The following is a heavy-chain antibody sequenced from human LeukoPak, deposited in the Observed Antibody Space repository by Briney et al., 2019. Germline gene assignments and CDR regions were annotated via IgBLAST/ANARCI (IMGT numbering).Heavy chain of an antibody. Sequence: PGGSLRLSCAASGFTFSSYGMHWVRQAPGKGLEWVAVISYDGSNKYYADSVKGRFTISRDNSKNTFYLLINSLRAEDTAVYYCAKGKIWDGGYDLDFDYWGQGTLVTVSS. CDR1: GFTFSSYG. V-gene: IGHV3-30*18. D-gene: IGHD5-12*01. J-gene: IGHJ4*02. CDR2: ISYDGSNK. CDR3: AKGKIWDGGYDLDFDY.